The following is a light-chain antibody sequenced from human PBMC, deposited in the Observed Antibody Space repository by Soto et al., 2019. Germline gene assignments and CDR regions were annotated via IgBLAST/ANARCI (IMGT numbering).Light chain of an antibody. J-gene: IGLJ3*02. CDR1: SSNIGSNP. V-gene: IGLV1-44*01. Sequence: QSVLTQPPSLSGTPGQRVTISCSGSSSNIGSNPINWYQHLPGAAPKLLIHSNNQGPSGVPARFSGSTSGTSASLAISGLPSEDDADYYCATWDDSLNGWVFGGGTKLTVL. CDR2: SNN. CDR3: ATWDDSLNGWV.